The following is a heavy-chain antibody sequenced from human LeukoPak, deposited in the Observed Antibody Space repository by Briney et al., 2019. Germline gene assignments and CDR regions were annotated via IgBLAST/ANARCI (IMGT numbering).Heavy chain of an antibody. V-gene: IGHV3-11*06. CDR1: GFPFSEYS. Sequence: GGSRRLSGAASGFPFSEYSMNWVRQAPGKGLEGISYIGISSGNTKYADSVKGRFTVSADNARNSLYLHMNSLRVEDTAVYYCARDHNYAFDNWGQGTLVTVSS. CDR2: IGISSGNT. CDR3: ARDHNYAFDN. J-gene: IGHJ4*02. D-gene: IGHD1-1*01.